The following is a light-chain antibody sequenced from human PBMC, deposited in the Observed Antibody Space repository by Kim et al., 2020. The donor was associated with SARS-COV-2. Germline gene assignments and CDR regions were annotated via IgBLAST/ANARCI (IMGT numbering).Light chain of an antibody. CDR2: GAS. CDR1: QSVSSN. J-gene: IGKJ2*01. V-gene: IGKV3-15*01. CDR3: QHYNNWPYT. Sequence: EIVMTQSPATLSVSPGERATLSCRASQSVSSNLAWYQQKPGQAPRLFIYGASTRATGIPARFSGSGSGTEFTLTISSLQSEDFVVYYCQHYNNWPYTFGLGTKLEI.